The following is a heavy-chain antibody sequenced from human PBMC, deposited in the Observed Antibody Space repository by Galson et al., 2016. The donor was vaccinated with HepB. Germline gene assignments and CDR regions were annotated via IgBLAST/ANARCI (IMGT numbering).Heavy chain of an antibody. CDR2: IFYTGST. CDR1: GDSITSTAYF. J-gene: IGHJ6*02. Sequence: SETLSLTCTVSGDSITSTAYFWGWVRQPPGEGLEWIGSIFYTGSTYDHPSLKSRVIMSVDTSKNQFSLKMSSVTAADTAVYYCARRFRYTYGPPYGMDVWGQGTTVTVSS. CDR3: ARRFRYTYGPPYGMDV. V-gene: IGHV4-39*01. D-gene: IGHD5-18*01.